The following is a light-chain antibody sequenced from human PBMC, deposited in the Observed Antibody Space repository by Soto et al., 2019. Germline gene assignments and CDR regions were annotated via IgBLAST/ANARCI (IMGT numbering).Light chain of an antibody. V-gene: IGKV3-15*01. CDR2: GAS. CDR3: QQYDNWPRT. CDR1: QSVSSN. J-gene: IGKJ2*01. Sequence: EIVMTQSPATLSVSPGERATLSCRASQSVSSNLAWYQRKPGQAPRLLIYGASTRATGIPARFSGSGSGPQFTLTISSLQSEDFGLYYGQQYDNWPRTFGQGTKLEIK.